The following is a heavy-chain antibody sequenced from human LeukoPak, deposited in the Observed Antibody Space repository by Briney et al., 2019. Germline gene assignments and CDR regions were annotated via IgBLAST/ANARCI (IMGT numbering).Heavy chain of an antibody. CDR2: IKQDGSEK. Sequence: SGGSLRLSCAASGFTFSSYWMSWFRQAPGKGLEWVAIIKQDGSEKYYVDSVKGRFTVSRDNAKNSLYLQMDSLRVDDTAVYYCAGDAGWTFGVWGQGTMVTVPS. CDR1: GFTFSSYW. J-gene: IGHJ3*01. D-gene: IGHD1-14*01. V-gene: IGHV3-7*01. CDR3: AGDAGWTFGV.